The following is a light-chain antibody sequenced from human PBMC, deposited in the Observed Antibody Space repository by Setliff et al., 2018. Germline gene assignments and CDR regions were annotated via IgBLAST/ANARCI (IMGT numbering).Light chain of an antibody. CDR3: AAWDDSLNGLYV. J-gene: IGLJ1*01. V-gene: IGLV2-14*03. CDR2: DVS. Sequence: QSALPQPASVSGSPGQSITISCTGTSSDVGGYNSVSWYQQHPGKAPKLMIYDVSNRPSGVSNRFSGSKSGNTASLTISGLQSEDEADYYCAAWDDSLNGLYVFGTGTKVTVL. CDR1: SSDVGGYNS.